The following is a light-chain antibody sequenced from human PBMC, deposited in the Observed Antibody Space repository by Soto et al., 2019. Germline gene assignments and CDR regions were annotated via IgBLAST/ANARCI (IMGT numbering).Light chain of an antibody. CDR2: GAS. CDR1: QGISSY. Sequence: IQLTQSPSSLSASVGDRVTITCRASQGISSYLAWYQQKPGKAPKLLIYGASTLQSVVPSRFSGSGTGTDFTLTISSLQPEDFATYYCQQLNSYPLTFGPSTKVDIK. J-gene: IGKJ3*01. CDR3: QQLNSYPLT. V-gene: IGKV1-9*01.